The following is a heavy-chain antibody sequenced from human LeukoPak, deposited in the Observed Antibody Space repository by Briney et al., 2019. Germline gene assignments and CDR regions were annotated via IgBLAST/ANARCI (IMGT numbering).Heavy chain of an antibody. J-gene: IGHJ6*03. D-gene: IGHD5-18*01. CDR3: ARDLSGYSYDYYYYYYMDV. CDR2: IYNSGST. CDR1: GGGSISSSSYY. V-gene: IGHV4-61*02. Sequence: SETLSLTCGISGGGSISSSSYYWSWIRQPAGKGLEWVVRIYNSGSTHYNPSLQSRVTMSVDMSKNQFSLKLSSVTAADTAVYYCARDLSGYSYDYYYYYYMDVWGKGTTVTVSS.